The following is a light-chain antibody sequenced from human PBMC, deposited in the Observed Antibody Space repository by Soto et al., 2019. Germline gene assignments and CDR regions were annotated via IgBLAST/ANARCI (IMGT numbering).Light chain of an antibody. J-gene: IGKJ2*01. Sequence: DIQMTQSPSTLSAFVGDRVTITCRASQNIDPSSLAWYQQKPGKAPSLLIYKASTLENGVPSRFSGSVSATGFTLTVSSLQPDDFATYFCQQYDTLPYTFGQGTTLDMK. CDR2: KAS. CDR3: QQYDTLPYT. V-gene: IGKV1-5*03. CDR1: QNIDPSS.